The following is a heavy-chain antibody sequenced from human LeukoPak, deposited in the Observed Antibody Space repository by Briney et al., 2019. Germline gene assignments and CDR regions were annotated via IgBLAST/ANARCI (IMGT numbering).Heavy chain of an antibody. D-gene: IGHD5-18*01. CDR3: AREGGYSYGSVDY. CDR1: GFTFSSYG. J-gene: IGHJ4*02. CDR2: IWYDGSNK. V-gene: IGHV3-33*01. Sequence: GGSLRLSCAASGFTFSSYGMHWVRQAPGKGLEWVAVIWYDGSNKYYADSVKGRFTISRDNSKNTLYLQMNSLRAEDTAVYYCAREGGYSYGSVDYWGQGTLVTVSS.